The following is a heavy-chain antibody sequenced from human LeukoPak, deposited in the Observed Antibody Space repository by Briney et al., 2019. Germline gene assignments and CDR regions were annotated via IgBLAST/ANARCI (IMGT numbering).Heavy chain of an antibody. D-gene: IGHD3-3*01. CDR1: GGSFSGYY. V-gene: IGHV4-34*01. J-gene: IGHJ4*02. CDR3: ASSYYDFWSGYYNPYYFDY. Sequence: SETLSLTCAVYGGSFSGYYWSWIRQPPGKGLEWIGEINHSGSTNYNPSLKSRVTISVDTSKNQFSLKLSSVTAADTAVYYCASSYYDFWSGYYNPYYFDYWGQGTLVTVSS. CDR2: INHSGST.